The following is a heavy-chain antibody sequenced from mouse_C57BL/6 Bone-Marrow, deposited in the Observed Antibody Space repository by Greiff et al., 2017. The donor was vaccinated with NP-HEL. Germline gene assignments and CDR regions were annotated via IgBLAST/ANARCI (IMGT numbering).Heavy chain of an antibody. D-gene: IGHD1-1*01. CDR2: IYPGSGST. J-gene: IGHJ2*01. CDR3: ARRNYGSSFDY. CDR1: GYTFTSYW. V-gene: IGHV1-55*01. Sequence: QVQLKQSGAELVKPGASVKMSCKASGYTFTSYWITWVKQRPGQGLEWIGDIYPGSGSTNYNEKFKSKATLTVDTSSSTAYMHLSSLSSEDSAVYYCARRNYGSSFDYWGQGTTLTVSS.